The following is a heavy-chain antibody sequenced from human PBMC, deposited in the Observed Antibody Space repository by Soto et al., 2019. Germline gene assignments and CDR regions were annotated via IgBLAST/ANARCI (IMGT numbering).Heavy chain of an antibody. CDR2: IYATGTT. Sequence: PSETLSLTCTVSGASISGFYWSWIRKSAGKGLEWTGRIYATGTTDYNPSPKSRVMMSVDTSKKQFSLKLRSVTAADTAVYYCVRDGTKTLRDWFDPWGQGISVTV. J-gene: IGHJ5*02. D-gene: IGHD1-1*01. V-gene: IGHV4-4*07. CDR3: VRDGTKTLRDWFDP. CDR1: GASISGFY.